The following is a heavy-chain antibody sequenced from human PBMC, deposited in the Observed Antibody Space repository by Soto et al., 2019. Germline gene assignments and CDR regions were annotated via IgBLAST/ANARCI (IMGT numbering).Heavy chain of an antibody. CDR2: IIPILGIA. Sequence: QVQLVQSGAEVKKPGSSVKVSCKASGGTFSSYTISWVRQAPGQGLEWMGRIIPILGIANYAQKFQGRVKITADKSTITAYMELSSLRSEDTAVYYCARVTEQWVFNRWYYYMDVWGKGTTVTVSS. CDR3: ARVTEQWVFNRWYYYMDV. D-gene: IGHD6-19*01. CDR1: GGTFSSYT. V-gene: IGHV1-69*02. J-gene: IGHJ6*03.